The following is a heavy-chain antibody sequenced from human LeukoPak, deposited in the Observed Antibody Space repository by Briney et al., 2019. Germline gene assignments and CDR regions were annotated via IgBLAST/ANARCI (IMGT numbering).Heavy chain of an antibody. Sequence: GGSLRLSCAASGFSFSSFSMNWVRQAPGKGLEWVSYISGGSSFTYYVDSVKGRFTISRDNAKNSLYLQMNSLRAEDTAVYYCAKETGYSSSWYDLDYYYYMDVWGKGTTVTVSS. V-gene: IGHV3-21*04. D-gene: IGHD6-13*01. CDR2: ISGGSSFT. CDR3: AKETGYSSSWYDLDYYYYMDV. J-gene: IGHJ6*03. CDR1: GFSFSSFS.